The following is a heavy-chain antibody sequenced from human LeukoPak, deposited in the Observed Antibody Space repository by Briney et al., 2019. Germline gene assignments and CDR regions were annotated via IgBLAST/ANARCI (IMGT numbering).Heavy chain of an antibody. D-gene: IGHD3-3*01. CDR2: INHSGST. V-gene: IGHV4-34*01. Sequence: SETLSLTCAVYGGSFSGYYWSWIRQPPGKGLEWIGEINHSGSTNYNPSLKSRVTISVDTSKNQFSLKLSSVTAADTAVYYCASRTIFGVVIISPYYFDYWGQGTLVTVSS. CDR1: GGSFSGYY. CDR3: ASRTIFGVVIISPYYFDY. J-gene: IGHJ4*02.